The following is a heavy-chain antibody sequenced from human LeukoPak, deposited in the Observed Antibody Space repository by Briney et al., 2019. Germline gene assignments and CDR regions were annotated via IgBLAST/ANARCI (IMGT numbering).Heavy chain of an antibody. Sequence: ASVKVSCKASGYTFTSYYMHWVRQAPGQGLEWMGLINPTGGSTGYAQKFQGRVTMTRDMSTSTDYMELSSLRSEDTAVYYCAREMITGYSSSWYAFDIWGQGTMVTVSS. CDR3: AREMITGYSSSWYAFDI. D-gene: IGHD6-13*01. CDR2: INPTGGST. CDR1: GYTFTSYY. J-gene: IGHJ3*02. V-gene: IGHV1-46*01.